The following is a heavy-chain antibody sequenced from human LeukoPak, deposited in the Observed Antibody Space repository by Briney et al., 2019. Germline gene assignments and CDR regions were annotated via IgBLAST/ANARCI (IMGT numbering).Heavy chain of an antibody. CDR3: ASLSLGHY. J-gene: IGHJ4*02. Sequence: GGSLRLSCAASGFTVSNNYMSWVRQAPGKGLEWVSVIYSGGSTYYEASVKGPFTISRDTSKNTLSLQMNSLRAEDTAVYYCASLSLGHYWGQGTLVTVSS. CDR1: GFTVSNNY. CDR2: IYSGGST. V-gene: IGHV3-53*01. D-gene: IGHD6-6*01.